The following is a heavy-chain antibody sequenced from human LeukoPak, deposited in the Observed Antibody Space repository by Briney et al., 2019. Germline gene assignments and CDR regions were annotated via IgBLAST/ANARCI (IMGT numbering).Heavy chain of an antibody. CDR2: ISYDGSNK. CDR1: GFTFSDYY. CDR3: ARVAAMVTFGGGTIYYYYYYMDV. J-gene: IGHJ6*03. V-gene: IGHV3-30*03. D-gene: IGHD3-16*01. Sequence: GGSLRLSCAASGFTFSDYYMSWIRQAPGKGLEWVAVISYDGSNKYYADSVKGRFTISRDNSKNTLYLQMNSLRAEDTAVYYCARVAAMVTFGGGTIYYYYYYMDVWGKGTTVTVSS.